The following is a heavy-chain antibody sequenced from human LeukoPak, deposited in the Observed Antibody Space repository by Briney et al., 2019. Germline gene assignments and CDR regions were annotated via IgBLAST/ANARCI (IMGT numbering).Heavy chain of an antibody. J-gene: IGHJ4*02. CDR2: INPSGGST. CDR3: ARLNVDTTMAHDY. CDR1: GNTFPSYY. D-gene: IGHD5-18*01. Sequence: GASVKVSCKASGNTFPSYYMTGWRKAPDKGLGWMGIINPSGGSTSYAQKFQGRVTMTRDTSTSTVYMELSSLRSEDTAVYYCARLNVDTTMAHDYWGQGTLVTVSS. V-gene: IGHV1-46*01.